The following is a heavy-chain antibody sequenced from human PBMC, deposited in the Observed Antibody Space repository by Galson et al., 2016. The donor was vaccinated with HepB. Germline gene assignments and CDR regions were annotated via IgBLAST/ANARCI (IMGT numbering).Heavy chain of an antibody. V-gene: IGHV1-3*01. D-gene: IGHD3-10*01. CDR3: VRHEHGSGSCDY. CDR2: LSAGNGDT. Sequence: SVKVSCKASGFPFSAYAIHWVRQAPGQSFEWMGWLSAGNGDTGYSPRFQGRLALTRDASADIAYMDLSALRPEDTAVYYGVRHEHGSGSCDYWGQGTVITVSS. CDR1: GFPFSAYA. J-gene: IGHJ4*02.